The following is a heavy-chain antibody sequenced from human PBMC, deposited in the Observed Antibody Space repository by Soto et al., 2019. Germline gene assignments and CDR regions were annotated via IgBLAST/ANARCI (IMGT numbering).Heavy chain of an antibody. CDR3: AKDIVKYAYGACDY. D-gene: IGHD3-10*01. CDR1: GFTFSSYG. V-gene: IGHV3-30*18. Sequence: GGSLRLSCAASGFTFSSYGMYWVRQAPGKGLEWVAAISYDGSNNYHADSVKGRFTISRDNSKNTLYLQLNSLRTEDTAVYYCAKDIVKYAYGACDYWGQGVLVTVSS. J-gene: IGHJ4*02. CDR2: ISYDGSNN.